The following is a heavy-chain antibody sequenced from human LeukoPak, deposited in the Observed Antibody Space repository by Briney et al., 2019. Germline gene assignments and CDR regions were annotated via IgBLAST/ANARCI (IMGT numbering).Heavy chain of an antibody. D-gene: IGHD5-18*01. CDR1: GGSISSSSDF. CDR3: VRRGYSYGLGYFDY. J-gene: IGHJ4*02. V-gene: IGHV4-39*01. CDR2: IYYSGST. Sequence: PSETLSLTCTVSGGSISSSSDFWGWIRQPPGKGLEWIGGIYYSGSTYYNPSLRSRVTISVDTSKNQFSLKLSSVTAADTAVYYCVRRGYSYGLGYFDYWGQGTLVTVSS.